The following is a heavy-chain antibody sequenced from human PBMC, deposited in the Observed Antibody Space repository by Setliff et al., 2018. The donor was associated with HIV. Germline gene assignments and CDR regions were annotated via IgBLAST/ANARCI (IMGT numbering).Heavy chain of an antibody. CDR3: AGDGFWSGYIDY. D-gene: IGHD3-3*01. Sequence: PGGSLRLSCAASGFTFSDYYMSWIRQPPGKGLEWIGSIYHSGSTYYNPSLKSRVTMSVDTSKNQFSLKLSSVTAADTAVYYCAGDGFWSGYIDYWGQGTLVTVSS. V-gene: IGHV4-38-2*02. J-gene: IGHJ4*02. CDR1: GFTFSDYY. CDR2: IYHSGST.